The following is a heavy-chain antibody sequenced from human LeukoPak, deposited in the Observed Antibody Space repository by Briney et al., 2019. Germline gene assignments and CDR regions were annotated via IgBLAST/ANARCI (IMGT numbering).Heavy chain of an antibody. J-gene: IGHJ6*02. D-gene: IGHD6-13*01. V-gene: IGHV1-18*01. CDR2: ISAYNGNT. Sequence: ASVKVSCKASGYTFTSYGISWVRQAPGQGLEWMGWISAYNGNTNYAQKLQGRVTVTTDTSTSTAYMELRSLRSDDTAVYYCARMRDSSSWYDYYGMDVWGQGTTVTVSS. CDR1: GYTFTSYG. CDR3: ARMRDSSSWYDYYGMDV.